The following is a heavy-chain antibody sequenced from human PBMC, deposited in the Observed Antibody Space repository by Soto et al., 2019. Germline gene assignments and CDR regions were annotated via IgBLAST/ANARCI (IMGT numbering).Heavy chain of an antibody. CDR3: ARVWGGKDPKDY. V-gene: IGHV1-69*13. CDR2: IIPIFGTA. CDR1: GGTFSSYA. J-gene: IGHJ4*02. Sequence: GASVKVSCKASGGTFSSYAISWVRQAPGQGLEWMGGIIPIFGTANYAQKFQGRVTITADESTSTAYMELSSLRSEDTAVYYCARVWGGKDPKDYWGQGTLVTVSS. D-gene: IGHD2-15*01.